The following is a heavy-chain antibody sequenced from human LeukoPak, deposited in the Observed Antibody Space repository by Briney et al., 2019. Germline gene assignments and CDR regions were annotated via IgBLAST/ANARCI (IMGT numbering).Heavy chain of an antibody. V-gene: IGHV3-7*01. J-gene: IGHJ6*03. D-gene: IGHD2-2*02. CDR1: GFTFSTYW. Sequence: GGSLRLSCAASGFTFSTYWMTWVRQAPGKGLEWVANIKEDGSEKYCVDSVKGRFTISRDNAKNSLYLQMNSLRAEDTAVHYCARVALGYCSSASCYSVGRYHYYMDVWGKGTTVTVSS. CDR3: ARVALGYCSSASCYSVGRYHYYMDV. CDR2: IKEDGSEK.